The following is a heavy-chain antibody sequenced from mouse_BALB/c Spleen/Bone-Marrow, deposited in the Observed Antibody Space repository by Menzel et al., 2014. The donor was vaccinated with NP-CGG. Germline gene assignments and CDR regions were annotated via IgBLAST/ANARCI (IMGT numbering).Heavy chain of an antibody. CDR1: GFNIKDTY. V-gene: IGHV14-3*02. Sequence: VQLKQSGAELVKPGASVKLSCTASGFNIKDTYMHWVKQGPEQGLEWIGRIDPANGNTKYDPKFQGKATITADTSSNTAYLQLSSPTSEDTAVYYCARGTPYAMDYWGQGTSVTVSS. J-gene: IGHJ4*01. CDR2: IDPANGNT. CDR3: ARGTPYAMDY. D-gene: IGHD2-14*01.